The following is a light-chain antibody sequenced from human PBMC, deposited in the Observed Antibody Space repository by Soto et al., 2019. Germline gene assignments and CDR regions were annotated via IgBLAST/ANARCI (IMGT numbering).Light chain of an antibody. CDR2: GAS. CDR3: QQYGRSRT. CDR1: QTISSSY. J-gene: IGKJ1*01. V-gene: IGKV3-20*01. Sequence: EIVLRQSPGTLSLSPGERATLSCRASQTISSSYLAWYQQKPGQAPRLLIYGASSRATGIPDRFSGSGSGTDFALTISRLEPEDFAVYYCQQYGRSRTFGQGTKVDIK.